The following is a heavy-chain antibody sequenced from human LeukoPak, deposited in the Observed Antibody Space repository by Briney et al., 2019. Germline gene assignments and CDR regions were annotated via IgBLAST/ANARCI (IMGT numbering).Heavy chain of an antibody. CDR3: ARDAGHYDSSGYYYVSHFDY. CDR1: GYTFTSNA. J-gene: IGHJ4*02. V-gene: IGHV7-4-1*02. Sequence: GASVKVSCKASGYTFTSNALGWVRQAPGQGLEWMGWINTNTGNPTYAQGFTGRFVFSLDTSVSTAYLQISSLKAEDTAVYYCARDAGHYDSSGYYYVSHFDYWGQGTLVTVSS. CDR2: INTNTGNP. D-gene: IGHD3-22*01.